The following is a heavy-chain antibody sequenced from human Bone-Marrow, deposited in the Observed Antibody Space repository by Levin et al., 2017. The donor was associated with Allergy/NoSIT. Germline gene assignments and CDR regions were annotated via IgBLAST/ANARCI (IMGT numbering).Heavy chain of an antibody. CDR3: ATTPKAAPMIYYYGMAV. CDR2: YDFEEGEA. J-gene: IGHJ6*02. V-gene: IGHV1-24*01. Sequence: GASVKVSCKIFGYSLSEVAIYWVRQAPGGGLDWMGGYDFEEGEATSEQKFQGRVTMTEDTSTDTAHMELRSLTSEDTAVYFCATTPKAAPMIYYYGMAVWGQGTSVSVSS. CDR1: GYSLSEVA. D-gene: IGHD6-25*01.